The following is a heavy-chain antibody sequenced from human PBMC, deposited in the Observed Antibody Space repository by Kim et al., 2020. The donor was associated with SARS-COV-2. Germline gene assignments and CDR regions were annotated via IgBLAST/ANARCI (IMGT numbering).Heavy chain of an antibody. J-gene: IGHJ4*02. V-gene: IGHV3-30*03. CDR3: ARDRQGQPLFYYFDY. CDR2: ISSDGRNK. CDR1: GFTFSNFG. Sequence: GGSLRLSCAASGFTFSNFGIHWVRQAPGKGLEWVAAISSDGRNKYYADSLQGRFTLSRETSKNTVSLQMNSLRTEDTALYYCARDRQGQPLFYYFDYWGQGTLVTVSS. D-gene: IGHD3-9*01.